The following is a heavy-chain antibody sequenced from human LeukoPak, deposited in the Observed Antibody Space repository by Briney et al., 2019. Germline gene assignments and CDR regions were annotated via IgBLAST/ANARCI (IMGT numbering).Heavy chain of an antibody. J-gene: IGHJ4*02. CDR2: IFAGDSET. CDR1: GYSFTSYW. CDR3: ARTGSRDGYNSFVGYFDY. V-gene: IGHV5-51*01. D-gene: IGHD5-24*01. Sequence: GESLKIPCQGSGYSFTSYWIVWVRQMPGKGLEWMGIIFAGDSETRYSPSFQGQVTFSADKSISTAFLQWSSLKASDTAMYYCARTGSRDGYNSFVGYFDYWGQGTLVTVSS.